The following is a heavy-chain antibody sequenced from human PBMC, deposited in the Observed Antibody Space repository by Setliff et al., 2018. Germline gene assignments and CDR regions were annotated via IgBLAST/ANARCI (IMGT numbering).Heavy chain of an antibody. CDR2: ISPYNEKT. CDR1: GYNFITFG. V-gene: IGHV1-18*01. CDR3: ARDKGYDSSGYYFYYYYYMDV. D-gene: IGHD3-22*01. Sequence: ASVKVSCKTSGYNFITFGISWVRQAPGQGLEWMGWISPYNEKTNYAEKFQGRVTITRDTSASTAYMELSSLRSEDTAVYYCARDKGYDSSGYYFYYYYYMDVWGKGTTVTVSS. J-gene: IGHJ6*03.